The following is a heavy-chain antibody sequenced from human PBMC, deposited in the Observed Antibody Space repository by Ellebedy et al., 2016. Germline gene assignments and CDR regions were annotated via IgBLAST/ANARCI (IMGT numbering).Heavy chain of an antibody. CDR3: ARDYYDSSGYDY. V-gene: IGHV3-21*01. CDR1: GFTFSSYS. CDR2: ISSSSSYI. J-gene: IGHJ4*02. D-gene: IGHD3-22*01. Sequence: GGSLRLXXAASGFTFSSYSMNWVRQAPGKGLEWVSSISSSSSYIYYADSVKGRFTISRDNAKNSLYLQMNSLRAEDTAVYYCARDYYDSSGYDYWGQGTLVTVSS.